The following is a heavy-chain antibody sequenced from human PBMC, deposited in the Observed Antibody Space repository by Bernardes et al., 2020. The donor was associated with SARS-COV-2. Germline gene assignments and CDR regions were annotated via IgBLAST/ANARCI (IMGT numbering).Heavy chain of an antibody. CDR1: GYTFTGYY. V-gene: IGHV1-2*02. D-gene: IGHD1-7*01. CDR3: ARDRGAGTTSGGNDY. CDR2: INPNSGGT. Sequence: ASVKVSCKASGYTFTGYYMHWVRQAPGQGLEWMGWINPNSGGTNYAQKFQGRVTMTRDTSISTAYMELSRLRSDDTAVYYCARDRGAGTTSGGNDYWGQGTLVTVSS. J-gene: IGHJ4*02.